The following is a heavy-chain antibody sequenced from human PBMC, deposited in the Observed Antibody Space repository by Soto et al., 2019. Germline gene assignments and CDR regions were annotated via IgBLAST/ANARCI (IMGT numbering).Heavy chain of an antibody. J-gene: IGHJ6*02. CDR2: IIPILGIA. CDR1: GGTFSSYT. CDR3: ARGLAPLRYFDQPSYGMDV. V-gene: IGHV1-69*02. D-gene: IGHD3-9*01. Sequence: SVKVSCKASGGTFSSYTISWVRQAPGQGLEWMGRIIPILGIANYAQKFQGRVTITADKSTSTAYMELSSLRSEDTAVYYCARGLAPLRYFDQPSYGMDVWGQGTTVTVSS.